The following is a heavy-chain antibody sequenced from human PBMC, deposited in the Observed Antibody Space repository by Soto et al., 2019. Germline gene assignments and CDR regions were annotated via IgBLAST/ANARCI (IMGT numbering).Heavy chain of an antibody. CDR3: ANGYSGYDSYYYGMDV. Sequence: LSLTCAVSGCSISSSNWWSWVRQPPGKGLEWIGEIYHSGSTNYNPSLKSRVTISVDKSKNQFSLKLSSVTAADTAVYYCANGYSGYDSYYYGMDVWGQGTTVTVSS. CDR1: GCSISSSNW. V-gene: IGHV4-4*02. CDR2: IYHSGST. J-gene: IGHJ6*02. D-gene: IGHD5-12*01.